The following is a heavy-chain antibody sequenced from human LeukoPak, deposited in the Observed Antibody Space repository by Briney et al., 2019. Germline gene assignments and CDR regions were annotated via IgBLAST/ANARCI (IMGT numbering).Heavy chain of an antibody. V-gene: IGHV4-34*01. J-gene: IGHJ3*02. CDR2: INHSGST. Sequence: SETLSLTCAVYGGSFSCYYWSWIRQPPGKGLEWIGEINHSGSTNYNPSLKSRVTISVDTSKNQFSLKLSSVTAADTAVYYCARGYCSGGSCYHAFDIWGQGTMVTVSS. CDR1: GGSFSCYY. D-gene: IGHD2-15*01. CDR3: ARGYCSGGSCYHAFDI.